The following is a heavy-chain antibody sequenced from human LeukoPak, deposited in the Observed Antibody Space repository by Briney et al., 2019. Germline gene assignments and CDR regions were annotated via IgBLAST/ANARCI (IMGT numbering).Heavy chain of an antibody. J-gene: IGHJ4*02. V-gene: IGHV5-10-1*01. CDR2: IDPSDSYT. D-gene: IGHD5-18*01. CDR3: ARTGYSYGFDY. Sequence: GASLKISCKGSGYTFTSYWISWVRRLPGKGLEWMGRIDPSDSYTNYSPSFQGHVTISADKSISTAYLQWSSLKASDTAMYYCARTGYSYGFDYWGQGTLVTGSS. CDR1: GYTFTSYW.